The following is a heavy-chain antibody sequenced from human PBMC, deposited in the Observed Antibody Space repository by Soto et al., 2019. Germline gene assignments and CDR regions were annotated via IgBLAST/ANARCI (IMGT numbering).Heavy chain of an antibody. D-gene: IGHD3-10*01. V-gene: IGHV3-74*01. CDR1: GFTFGSYW. Sequence: PGGSLRLSCAASGFTFGSYWMHWVRQAPGKGLVWVSRINNDGSSISYADSVKGRFTISRDNAKNTLYLQMNSLRVEDTAVYYCAKVGYYGSGSLGFDPWGQGTLVTVSS. J-gene: IGHJ5*02. CDR3: AKVGYYGSGSLGFDP. CDR2: INNDGSSI.